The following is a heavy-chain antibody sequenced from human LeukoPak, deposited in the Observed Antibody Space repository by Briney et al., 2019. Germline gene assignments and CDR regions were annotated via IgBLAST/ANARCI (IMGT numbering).Heavy chain of an antibody. CDR1: GGSISSYY. D-gene: IGHD3-22*01. V-gene: IGHV4-59*01. Sequence: SETLSLTCTVSGGSISSYYWSWIRQPPGKGLGWIGYIYYSGSTNYNPSLKSRVTISVDTSKNQFSLKLSSVTAADTAVYYCARGEFGYYSYLYWGQGTLVTVSS. J-gene: IGHJ4*02. CDR2: IYYSGST. CDR3: ARGEFGYYSYLY.